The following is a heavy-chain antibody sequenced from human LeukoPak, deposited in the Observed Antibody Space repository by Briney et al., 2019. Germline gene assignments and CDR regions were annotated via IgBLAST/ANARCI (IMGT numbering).Heavy chain of an antibody. D-gene: IGHD3-9*01. Sequence: SETLSLTCTVSGYSISSGYYWGWIRQPPGKGLEWIGSIYHSGSSYYNPSLKSRVTISVDTSKNQFSLKLSSVTAADTAVYYCASEYFDWLSPTYYWGQGTLVTVSS. CDR3: ASEYFDWLSPTYY. J-gene: IGHJ4*02. CDR1: GYSISSGYY. V-gene: IGHV4-38-2*02. CDR2: IYHSGSS.